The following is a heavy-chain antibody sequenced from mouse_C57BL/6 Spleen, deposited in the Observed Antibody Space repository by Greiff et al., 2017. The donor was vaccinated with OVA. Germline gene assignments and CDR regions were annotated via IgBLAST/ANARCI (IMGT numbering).Heavy chain of an antibody. CDR1: GYTFTSYW. CDR3: ARWGDGLAY. Sequence: QVQLKQSGAELAKPGASVKLSCKASGYTFTSYWMHWVKQRPGQGLEWIGYINPSSGYTKYNQKFKDKATLPADKSSSTAYKQLSSLTYDESAVYYCARWGDGLAYWGQGTLVTVSA. CDR2: INPSSGYT. D-gene: IGHD2-3*01. J-gene: IGHJ3*01. V-gene: IGHV1-7*01.